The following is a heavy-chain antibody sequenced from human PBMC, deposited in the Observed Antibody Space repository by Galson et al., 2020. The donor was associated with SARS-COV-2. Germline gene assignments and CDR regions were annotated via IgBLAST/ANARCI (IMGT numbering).Heavy chain of an antibody. CDR2: IYHSGST. V-gene: IGHV4-38-2*02. CDR3: ASYDFWSGYTKRVDAFDI. Sequence: SETLSLTCTVSGYSISSGYYWGWIRQPPGKGLEWIGSIYHSGSTYYNPSLKSRVTISGDTSKNQFSLKLSSVTAADTAVYYCASYDFWSGYTKRVDAFDIWGQGTMVTVSS. J-gene: IGHJ3*02. CDR1: GYSISSGYY. D-gene: IGHD3-3*01.